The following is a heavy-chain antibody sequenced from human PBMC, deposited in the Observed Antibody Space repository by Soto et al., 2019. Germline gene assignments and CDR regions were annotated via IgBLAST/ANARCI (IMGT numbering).Heavy chain of an antibody. CDR1: GFTFSNSG. J-gene: IGHJ4*02. CDR2: ISGGAGTT. V-gene: IGHV3-23*01. D-gene: IGHD1-1*01. Sequence: GGSLRLSCAASGFTFSNSGMSWVRQAPGKGLEWVSGISGGAGTTYYAESVKGRFTISRDNAKKSLYLQMNSLRAEDTAVYYCARDVTGKNDYWGQGTLVTVSS. CDR3: ARDVTGKNDY.